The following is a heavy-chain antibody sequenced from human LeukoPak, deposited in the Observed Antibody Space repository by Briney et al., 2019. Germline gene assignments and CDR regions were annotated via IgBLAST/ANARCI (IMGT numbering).Heavy chain of an antibody. CDR3: ASYLYSGPDY. CDR2: ISYDGSNK. CDR1: AFTFSSYA. D-gene: IGHD2-21*01. J-gene: IGHJ4*02. Sequence: GGSLRLSCSASAFTFSSYAMHWVRQAPGKGLEWVAVISYDGSNKYYADSVKGRFTISRDNSKNTLYLQMNSLRAEDTAVYYCASYLYSGPDYWGQGTLVTVSS. V-gene: IGHV3-30-3*01.